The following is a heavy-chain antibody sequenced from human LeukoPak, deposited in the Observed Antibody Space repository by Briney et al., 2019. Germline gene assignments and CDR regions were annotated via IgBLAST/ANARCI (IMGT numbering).Heavy chain of an antibody. D-gene: IGHD1-7*01. CDR3: ARVRVKGNYLAPGY. Sequence: GGSLRLSCAASGLTVSSNSVSWVRQAPGKGLEWVSVINSGGNTYYADSVKGRFTFSRDNSKNSLYLQMNSLRAEDTAVYYCARVRVKGNYLAPGYWGQGTLVTVSS. CDR2: INSGGNT. V-gene: IGHV3-66*01. J-gene: IGHJ4*02. CDR1: GLTVSSNS.